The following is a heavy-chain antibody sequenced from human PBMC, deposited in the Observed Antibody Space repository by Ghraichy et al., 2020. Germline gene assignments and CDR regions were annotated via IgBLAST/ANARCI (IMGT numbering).Heavy chain of an antibody. Sequence: ASVKVSCKASGYTFSSYGISWVRQAPGQGLEWMGWISGYNGNTNYAQKFQGRVTMTTDTSTSTAYMELRSLRSDDTAVYYCARDGGLVSNYDFWSGYPNWFDPWGQGTLVIVSS. CDR3: ARDGGLVSNYDFWSGYPNWFDP. V-gene: IGHV1-18*01. D-gene: IGHD3-3*01. CDR2: ISGYNGNT. CDR1: GYTFSSYG. J-gene: IGHJ5*02.